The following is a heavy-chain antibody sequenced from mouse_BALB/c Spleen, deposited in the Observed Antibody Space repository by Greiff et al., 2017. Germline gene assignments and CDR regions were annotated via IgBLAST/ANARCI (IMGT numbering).Heavy chain of an antibody. Sequence: VQLHQSGAELARPGASVKLSCKASGYTFTSYWMQWVKQRPGQGLEWIGAIYPGDGDTRYTQKFKGKATLTADKSSSTAYMQLSSLASEDSAVYYCARWNGYDGDYWGQGTTLTVSA. J-gene: IGHJ2*01. CDR2: IYPGDGDT. CDR1: GYTFTSYW. D-gene: IGHD2-2*01. V-gene: IGHV1-87*01. CDR3: ARWNGYDGDY.